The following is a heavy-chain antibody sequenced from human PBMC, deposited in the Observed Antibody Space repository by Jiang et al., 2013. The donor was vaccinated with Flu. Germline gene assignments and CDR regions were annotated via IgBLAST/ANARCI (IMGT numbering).Heavy chain of an antibody. CDR2: VNHSGST. Sequence: SWIRQPPGRGWSGLGKVNHSGSTNYNPSLKSRVTISVDTSKNQFSLKLSSVTAADTAVYYCARGYDDCGGDCSPEGLFDYWGQGTLVTVSS. CDR3: ARGYDDCGGDCSPEGLFDY. J-gene: IGHJ4*02. V-gene: IGHV4-34*01. D-gene: IGHD2-21*02.